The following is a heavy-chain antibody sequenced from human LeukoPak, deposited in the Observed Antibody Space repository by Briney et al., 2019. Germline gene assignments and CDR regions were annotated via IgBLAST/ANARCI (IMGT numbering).Heavy chain of an antibody. Sequence: PGGSLRLSCAASGFIFSSYNMNWVRQAPGKGLEWVSSISSRSRDVYYADSVKGRFTISRDNTKSSLFLQMDSLRAEDTAVYYCAKDRAPSRRLLALDYWGQGTLVTVSS. D-gene: IGHD2/OR15-2a*01. J-gene: IGHJ4*02. V-gene: IGHV3-21*04. CDR3: AKDRAPSRRLLALDY. CDR1: GFIFSSYN. CDR2: ISSRSRDV.